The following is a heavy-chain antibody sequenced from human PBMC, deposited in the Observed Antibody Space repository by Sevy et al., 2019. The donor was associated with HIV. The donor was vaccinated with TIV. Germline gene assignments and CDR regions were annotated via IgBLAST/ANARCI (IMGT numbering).Heavy chain of an antibody. V-gene: IGHV3-23*01. Sequence: GGSLRLSCVASGFTFISYPMAWVRQAPGKGLEWVSTISASGGSTYYADSVMGRFTISRDNSKNMVNLEMNILRADDTALYYCAKEDYSGYDFDYWGQGTVVTVSS. CDR2: ISASGGST. D-gene: IGHD5-12*01. CDR3: AKEDYSGYDFDY. J-gene: IGHJ4*02. CDR1: GFTFISYP.